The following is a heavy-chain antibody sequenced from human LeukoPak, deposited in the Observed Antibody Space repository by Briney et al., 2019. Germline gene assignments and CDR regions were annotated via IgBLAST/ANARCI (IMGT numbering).Heavy chain of an antibody. Sequence: PGGSLRLSCAASGFTFSSYAMSWVRQAPGKGLEWVSAISGSGSSTYYADSVKGRFTISRDNSKNTLYLQMNSLRAEDTAVYYCANSIIAVAGFFDYWGQGTLVTVSS. J-gene: IGHJ4*02. CDR3: ANSIIAVAGFFDY. CDR2: ISGSGSST. V-gene: IGHV3-23*01. D-gene: IGHD6-19*01. CDR1: GFTFSSYA.